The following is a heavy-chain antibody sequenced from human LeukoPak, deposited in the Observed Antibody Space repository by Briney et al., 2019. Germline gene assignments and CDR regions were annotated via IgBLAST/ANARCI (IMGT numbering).Heavy chain of an antibody. V-gene: IGHV3-30*18. CDR2: ISYDGSNK. Sequence: PGGSLRLSCAASGFTFSSYGMHWVRQAPGKGLGWVAVISYDGSNKYYADSVKGRFTISRDNSKNMLYVQMNSLRAEDTAVYYCAKDRFGGFGELLFDYWGQGTLVTVSS. J-gene: IGHJ4*02. CDR1: GFTFSSYG. D-gene: IGHD3-10*01. CDR3: AKDRFGGFGELLFDY.